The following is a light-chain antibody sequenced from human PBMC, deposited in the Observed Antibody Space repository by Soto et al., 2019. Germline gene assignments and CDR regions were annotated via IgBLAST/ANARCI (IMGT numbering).Light chain of an antibody. V-gene: IGKV1-12*01. CDR1: QGISSW. CDR2: AAS. J-gene: IGKJ1*01. CDR3: QQANSFPWT. Sequence: DFQMTQSPSSVSASVGDRVTMTCRASQGISSWLVWYQQKPGKAPKLLIYAASSLQSGVPSRFSGSGSGTDFTLTISGLQPEDLATYYCQQANSFPWTFGQGTKVEIK.